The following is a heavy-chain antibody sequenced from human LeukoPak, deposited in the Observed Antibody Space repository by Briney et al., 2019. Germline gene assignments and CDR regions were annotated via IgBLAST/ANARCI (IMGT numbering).Heavy chain of an antibody. J-gene: IGHJ5*02. D-gene: IGHD4/OR15-4a*01. CDR1: GFTFTSFS. CDR3: ARGPGSAWYGAYWFDP. CDR2: ISSSSSTT. Sequence: GGSLRLSCAASGFTFTSFSMNWVRQAPGKGLEWASYISSSSSTTYYADSVKGRFTISRDNAKESVLLQMNSLRVEDTAVYYCARGPGSAWYGAYWFDPWGQGTLVTVSS. V-gene: IGHV3-48*01.